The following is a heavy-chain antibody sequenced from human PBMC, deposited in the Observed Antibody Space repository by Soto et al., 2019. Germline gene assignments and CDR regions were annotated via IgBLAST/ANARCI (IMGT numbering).Heavy chain of an antibody. CDR2: ISAYNGNT. CDR1: GYTFTNFG. V-gene: IGHV1-18*01. D-gene: IGHD3-16*01. Sequence: QVQLVQSGAEVKKPGASVKVSCKTSGYTFTNFGLSWVRQAPGQGLEWMGCISAYNGNTNYAQNFQGRVTMTTDTSTSTAYMELRSLRSDETAGYWWARGGTPSDFWGQGTLVTVSS. J-gene: IGHJ4*02. CDR3: ARGGTPSDF.